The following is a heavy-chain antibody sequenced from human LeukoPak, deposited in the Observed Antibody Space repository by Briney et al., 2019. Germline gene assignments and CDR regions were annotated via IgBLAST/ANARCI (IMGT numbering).Heavy chain of an antibody. CDR1: GDSVSTNNIA. J-gene: IGHJ3*01. Sequence: SQTLSLTCVISGDSVSTNNIAWNWIRQSPSRGLEWLGRTYYRSKWNNDHAVSVKSRITINPDTSKNQFSLQLNSVTPDDTALYYCARGKYSGFDLWGQGTMVTVSS. CDR2: TYYRSKWNN. CDR3: ARGKYSGFDL. V-gene: IGHV6-1*01. D-gene: IGHD2-15*01.